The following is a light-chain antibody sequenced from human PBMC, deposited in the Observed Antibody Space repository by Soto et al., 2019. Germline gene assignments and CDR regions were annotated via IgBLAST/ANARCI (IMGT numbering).Light chain of an antibody. CDR2: GAS. CDR3: QQYGSSPFT. J-gene: IGKJ5*01. CDR1: QSVSRSY. V-gene: IGKV3-20*01. Sequence: EIVLTQSPCTLSLSPGERATLSCRASQSVSRSYLAWYHQKPGQAPRLLIYGASSRATGIPDRFSGGGSGTDFSLTISRLEPEDFAVYYCQQYGSSPFTFGQGTRLEIK.